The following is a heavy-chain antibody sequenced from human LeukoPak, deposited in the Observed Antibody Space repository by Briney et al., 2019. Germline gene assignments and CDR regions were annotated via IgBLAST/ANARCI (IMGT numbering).Heavy chain of an antibody. CDR2: ISDTDDST. J-gene: IGHJ3*02. CDR1: RFTFSSYA. V-gene: IGHV3-23*01. CDR3: AKGPIPCSSTSSPRSAFYI. Sequence: GGSLRLSCTACRFTFSSYARNWVRQAPGKGLEWLSSISDTDDSTYDADSVKGRLSISRDNSKNTLYLQMNSLRAEDRAMYYCAKGPIPCSSTSSPRSAFYIWGHGTMVTVSS. D-gene: IGHD2-2*01.